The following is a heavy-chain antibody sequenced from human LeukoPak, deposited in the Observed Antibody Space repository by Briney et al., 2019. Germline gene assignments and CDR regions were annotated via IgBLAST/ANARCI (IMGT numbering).Heavy chain of an antibody. J-gene: IGHJ4*02. CDR2: IKSDGGST. V-gene: IGHV3-74*01. CDR1: GFTFSSYW. Sequence: PGGSLRLSCAASGFTFSSYWMHWVRQAPGKGLVWVSRIKSDGGSTSYADSVKGRFTISRDNSKNTLYLQMNSLRAEDTAMYYCARGLGYCTSTTCLLPFDYWGQGTLVTVSS. D-gene: IGHD2-2*01. CDR3: ARGLGYCTSTTCLLPFDY.